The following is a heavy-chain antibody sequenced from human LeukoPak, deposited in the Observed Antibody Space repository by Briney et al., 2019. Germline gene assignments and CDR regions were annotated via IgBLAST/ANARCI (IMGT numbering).Heavy chain of an antibody. D-gene: IGHD3-22*01. V-gene: IGHV3-11*01. Sequence: GGSLRLSCAASGLTFSDYYMSWIRQAPGKGLEWGSYISSSGSTRYYADSVKGRFTISRDNAKNSLYLQMNSLRAEDTAVYYCASRPNYYDSSGYSYWGQGTLVTVSS. CDR2: ISSSGSTR. CDR3: ASRPNYYDSSGYSY. CDR1: GLTFSDYY. J-gene: IGHJ4*02.